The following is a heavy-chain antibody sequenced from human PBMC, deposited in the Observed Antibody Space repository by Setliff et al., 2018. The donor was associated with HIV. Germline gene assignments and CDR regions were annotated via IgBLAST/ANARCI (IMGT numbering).Heavy chain of an antibody. CDR2: IYQSATS. D-gene: IGHD6-13*01. J-gene: IGHJ6*03. CDR1: GGSISTTYY. CDR3: ARVIAAAGFYYYYYMDV. Sequence: SETLSLTCTVSGGSISTTYYWGWIRQPPGKGLEWMGSIYQSATSFYNPSLKSRVTMSMDTSKNHLSLRMTSVSAADTAVYFCARVIAAAGFYYYYYMDVWGKGTTVTVSS. V-gene: IGHV4-38-2*02.